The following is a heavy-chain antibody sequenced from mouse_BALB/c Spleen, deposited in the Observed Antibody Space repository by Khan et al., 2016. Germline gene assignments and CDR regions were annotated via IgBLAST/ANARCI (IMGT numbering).Heavy chain of an antibody. CDR3: TRSHGYYAMDY. V-gene: IGHV3-1*02. CDR2: IHYSGGT. Sequence: EVKLLESGPDLVKPSQSLSLTCTVTGYSITSGYSWHWIRQFPGNKLEWMGYIHYSGGTKYIPSLKSRISLTRDTSKNQFFLQLNSVTPEDTATYYCTRSHGYYAMDYWGQGTSVTVSS. CDR1: GYSITSGYS. J-gene: IGHJ4*01.